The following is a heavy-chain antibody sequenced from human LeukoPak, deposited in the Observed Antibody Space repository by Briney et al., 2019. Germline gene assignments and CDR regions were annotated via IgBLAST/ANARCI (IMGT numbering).Heavy chain of an antibody. CDR3: VRNHLTLQWFGEGGFDP. V-gene: IGHV1-2*02. J-gene: IGHJ5*02. D-gene: IGHD3-10*01. Sequence: ASLKVSCKTSGYIFTDHYVHWVRQAPGQGLEWMGWFNPDNGGTNSVQKFQGRVTMTGDTSMRTAYMELSRLRSDDTAVYYCVRNHLTLQWFGEGGFDPWGQGTLVTVSS. CDR2: FNPDNGGT. CDR1: GYIFTDHY.